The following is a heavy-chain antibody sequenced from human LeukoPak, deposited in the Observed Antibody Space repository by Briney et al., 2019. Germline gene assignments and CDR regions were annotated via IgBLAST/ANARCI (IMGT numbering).Heavy chain of an antibody. CDR2: INSDGSST. V-gene: IGHV3-74*01. Sequence: GGSLRLSCAASGFTFSSYWMHWVRQAPGKGLVWVSRINSDGSSTSYADSVKGRFTISRDNAKNTLYLQMNSLRAEDTAVYYCARLPAAAGYSYGYEYFDYWGQGTLVTVSS. CDR3: ARLPAAAGYSYGYEYFDY. CDR1: GFTFSSYW. J-gene: IGHJ4*02. D-gene: IGHD5-18*01.